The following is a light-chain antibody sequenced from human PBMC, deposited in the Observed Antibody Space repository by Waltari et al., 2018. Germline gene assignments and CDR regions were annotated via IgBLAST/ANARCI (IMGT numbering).Light chain of an antibody. CDR3: QQGYSTPYT. J-gene: IGKJ2*01. Sequence: DIQMTQSPSSLSASVGDRVTITCRASQSISSYLNGYQQKPGKAPELLIYGTSSLQSGVPSRFSGSGSGTDFTLTISSLQSEDFATYYCQQGYSTPYTFGQGTKLEIK. V-gene: IGKV1-39*01. CDR2: GTS. CDR1: QSISSY.